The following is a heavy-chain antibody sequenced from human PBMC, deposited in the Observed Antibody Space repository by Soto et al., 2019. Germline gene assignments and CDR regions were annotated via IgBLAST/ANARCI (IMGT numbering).Heavy chain of an antibody. CDR3: VREITVLGYLDY. D-gene: IGHD3-3*01. V-gene: IGHV1-69*06. J-gene: IGHJ4*03. CDR2: IIPIFGTA. CDR1: GCTFSSYA. Sequence: SVKVSCKASGCTFSSYAISWVRQAPGQGLEWMGWIIPIFGTANYAQKFQGRVTLTADRSTSTAYMELSSLRSEDTAVYYCVREITVLGYLDYWGQGTLVTVSS.